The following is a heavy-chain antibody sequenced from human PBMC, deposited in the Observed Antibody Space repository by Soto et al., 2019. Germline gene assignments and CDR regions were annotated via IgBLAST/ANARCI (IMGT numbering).Heavy chain of an antibody. Sequence: EVQLVESGGGLVQPGRSLRLSCAASGFTFDDYAMHWVRQAPGKGLEWVSGISWNSGSIGYADSVKGRFTISRDNAKNSLYLQMNSLRPEDTALYYCAKAGFWSGYYSLVDYWGQGTLVTVSS. V-gene: IGHV3-9*01. CDR2: ISWNSGSI. CDR1: GFTFDDYA. J-gene: IGHJ4*02. CDR3: AKAGFWSGYYSLVDY. D-gene: IGHD3-3*01.